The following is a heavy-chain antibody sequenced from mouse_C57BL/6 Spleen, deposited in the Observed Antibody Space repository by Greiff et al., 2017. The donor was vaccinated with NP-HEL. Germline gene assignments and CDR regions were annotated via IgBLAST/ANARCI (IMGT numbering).Heavy chain of an antibody. CDR1: GYTFTRYD. J-gene: IGHJ3*01. Sequence: VQLQQSGPELVKPGASVKLSCKASGYTFTRYDINWVKQRPGQGLEWIGWIYPRDGSTKYNEKFKGKATLTVDKSSSTAYMELHSLTSEDSAVYCGARTWYGDDDWFAYWGQGTLVTVSA. V-gene: IGHV1-85*01. CDR3: ARTWYGDDDWFAY. D-gene: IGHD2-2*01. CDR2: IYPRDGST.